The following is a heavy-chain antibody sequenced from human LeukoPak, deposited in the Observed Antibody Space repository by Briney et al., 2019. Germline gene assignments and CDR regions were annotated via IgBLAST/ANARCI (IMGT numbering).Heavy chain of an antibody. Sequence: SYEMNWIRQPPGKGLEWIGSIYYSGSTYYNPSLKSRVTISVDTSKNQFSLKLSSVTAADTAVYYCARDHGDYAHFQHWGQGTLVTVSS. J-gene: IGHJ1*01. D-gene: IGHD4-17*01. CDR1: SYE. CDR2: IYYSGST. V-gene: IGHV4-39*07. CDR3: ARDHGDYAHFQH.